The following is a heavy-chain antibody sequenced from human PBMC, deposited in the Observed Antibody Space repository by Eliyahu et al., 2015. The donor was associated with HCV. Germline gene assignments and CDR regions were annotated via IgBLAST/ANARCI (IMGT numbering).Heavy chain of an antibody. Sequence: QVQVVESGGGVVQPGRSLRLSCAASGFPFSSYGMHWVRQAPGKGLGWVALXWYDGSNKYYADSVKGRFTISRDNSKNTLYLQMNSLRAEDTAVYYCARDWGDVRDGYNPVFDYWGQGTLVTVSS. CDR3: ARDWGDVRDGYNPVFDY. D-gene: IGHD5-24*01. CDR1: GFPFSSYG. J-gene: IGHJ4*02. CDR2: XWYDGSNK. V-gene: IGHV3-33*01.